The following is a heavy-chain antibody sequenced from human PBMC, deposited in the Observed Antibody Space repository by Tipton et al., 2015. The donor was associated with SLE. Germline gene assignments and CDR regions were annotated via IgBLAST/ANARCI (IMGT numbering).Heavy chain of an antibody. J-gene: IGHJ3*02. D-gene: IGHD6-13*01. V-gene: IGHV4-59*01. CDR2: IYYSGST. Sequence: TLSLTCTVSGASISDYYWSWIRQPPGKGLEWIGYIYYSGSTNYNPSLKSRVTISLDTSKNQFSRKLSSVTAADTAVYYCARDISSWFDAFDIWGQGTMVTVSS. CDR3: ARDISSWFDAFDI. CDR1: GASISDYY.